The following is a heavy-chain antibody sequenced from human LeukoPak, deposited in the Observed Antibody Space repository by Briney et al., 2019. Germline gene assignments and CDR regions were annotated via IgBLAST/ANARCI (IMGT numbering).Heavy chain of an antibody. V-gene: IGHV3-53*01. CDR3: ARDRSSGYGIDY. CDR1: GFTVSTTY. Sequence: PGGSLRLSCAASGFTVSTTYMSWVRQAPGKGLEWVSVIYSGGSTYYADSVKGRFTISRDNSKNTLYLQMNSLRAEDTAVYYCARDRSSGYGIDYWGQGTLVTVSS. CDR2: IYSGGST. J-gene: IGHJ4*02. D-gene: IGHD3-22*01.